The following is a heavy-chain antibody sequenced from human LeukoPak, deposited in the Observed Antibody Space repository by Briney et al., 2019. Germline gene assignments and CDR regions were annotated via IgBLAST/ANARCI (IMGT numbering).Heavy chain of an antibody. J-gene: IGHJ3*02. V-gene: IGHV3-66*01. Sequence: GGSLRLSCAASGLTVSSDYMSWVRQAPGKGLEWVSVIYSGGTTYYADFVKGRFTISRDNSKNTLFLQMNSLRAEDTAVYYCARDLETDISDAFDIWGQGTMVTVSS. CDR3: ARDLETDISDAFDI. D-gene: IGHD3-9*01. CDR2: IYSGGTT. CDR1: GLTVSSDY.